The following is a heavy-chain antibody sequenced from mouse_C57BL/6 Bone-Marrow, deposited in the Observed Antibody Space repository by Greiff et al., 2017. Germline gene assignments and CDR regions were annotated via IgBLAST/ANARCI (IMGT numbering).Heavy chain of an antibody. J-gene: IGHJ2*01. CDR1: GYAFSSSW. Sequence: QVQLKESGPELVKPGASVKISCKASGYAFSSSWMNWVKQRPGKGLEWIGRIYPGDGDTNYNGKFKGKATLTADKSSSTAYMQLSSLTSEDSAVYCCARDYYGSSYYFDYWGQGTTLTVSS. V-gene: IGHV1-82*01. CDR3: ARDYYGSSYYFDY. D-gene: IGHD1-1*01. CDR2: IYPGDGDT.